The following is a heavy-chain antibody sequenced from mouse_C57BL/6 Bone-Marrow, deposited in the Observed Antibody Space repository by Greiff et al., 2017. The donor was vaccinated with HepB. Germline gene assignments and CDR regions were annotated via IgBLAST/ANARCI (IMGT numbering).Heavy chain of an antibody. V-gene: IGHV6-6*01. D-gene: IGHD1-1*01. Sequence: EVMLVESGGGLVQPGGSMKLSCAASGFTFSDAWMDWVRQSPEKGLEWVAEIRNKANNHATYYAESVKGRFTISRDDSKSSVYLQMNSLRAEDTGIYYCTRYGSSYDWYFDVWGTGTTVTVSS. CDR2: IRNKANNHAT. J-gene: IGHJ1*03. CDR3: TRYGSSYDWYFDV. CDR1: GFTFSDAW.